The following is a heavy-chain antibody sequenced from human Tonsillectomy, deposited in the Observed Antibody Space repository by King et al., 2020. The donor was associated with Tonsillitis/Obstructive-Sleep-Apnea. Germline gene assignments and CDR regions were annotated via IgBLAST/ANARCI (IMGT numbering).Heavy chain of an antibody. CDR2: IDPTDSYT. V-gene: IGHV5-10-1*01. D-gene: IGHD6-13*01. CDR3: AIRYSTSWSN. J-gene: IGHJ4*02. Sequence: VQLVESGAEVKKPGESLRISCKGSGYTFPSYWITWVRQMPGKGLEWMGKIDPTDSYTRYSPSFQGHVTISADKSISTAYLQWSSLKASDTAMYYGAIRYSTSWSNWGQGTLVTVSS. CDR1: GYTFPSYW.